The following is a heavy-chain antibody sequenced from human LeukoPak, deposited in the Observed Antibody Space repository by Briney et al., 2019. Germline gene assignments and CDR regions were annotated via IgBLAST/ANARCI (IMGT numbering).Heavy chain of an antibody. D-gene: IGHD3-3*01. CDR2: INRDGSEK. Sequence: PGGSLRLSCVVSGFTLSSRWMMWVRQAPGKGLEWMTNINRDGSEKNYVDSVKGRFTITRDNAENSLYLQINSLKVEDTAIYYCATYDSWSGYNIAYWGQGTLVTVSS. J-gene: IGHJ4*02. CDR3: ATYDSWSGYNIAY. V-gene: IGHV3-7*03. CDR1: GFTLSSRW.